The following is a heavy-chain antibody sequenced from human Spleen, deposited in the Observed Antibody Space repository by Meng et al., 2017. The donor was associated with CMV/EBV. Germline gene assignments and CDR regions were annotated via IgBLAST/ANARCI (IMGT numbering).Heavy chain of an antibody. J-gene: IGHJ4*02. CDR1: GFTFSDYY. CDR2: ISSSSSYI. Sequence: GESLKISCAASGFTFSDYYMSWIRQAPGKGLEWVSSISSSSSYIYYADSVKGRFTISRDNAKNSLYLQMNSLRAEDTAVYYCARTMIVVVRDLYYFDYWGQGTLVTVSS. V-gene: IGHV3-11*06. D-gene: IGHD3-22*01. CDR3: ARTMIVVVRDLYYFDY.